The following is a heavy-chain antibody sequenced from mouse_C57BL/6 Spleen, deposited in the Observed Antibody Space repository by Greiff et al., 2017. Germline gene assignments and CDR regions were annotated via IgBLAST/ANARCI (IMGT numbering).Heavy chain of an antibody. V-gene: IGHV1-64*01. CDR2: IHPNSGST. D-gene: IGHD2-4*01. J-gene: IGHJ3*01. CDR1: GYTFTSYW. Sequence: QVQLKQPGAELVKPGASVKLSCKASGYTFTSYWMHWVKQRPGQGLEWIGMIHPNSGSTNYNEKFKSKATLTVDKSSSTAYMQLSSLTSEDSAVYYCASLYYDYAWFAYWGQGTLVTVSA. CDR3: ASLYYDYAWFAY.